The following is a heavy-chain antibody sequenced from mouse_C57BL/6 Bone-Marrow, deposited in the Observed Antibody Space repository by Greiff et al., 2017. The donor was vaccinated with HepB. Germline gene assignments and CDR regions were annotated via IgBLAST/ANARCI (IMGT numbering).Heavy chain of an antibody. Sequence: VKLVESGAELARPGASVKMSCKASGYTFTSYTMHWVKQRPGQGLEWIGYINPSSGYTKYNQKFKDKATLTADKSSSTAYMQLSSLTSEDSAVYYCARSFRQLRLRVDYWGQGTTLTVSS. CDR2: INPSSGYT. CDR3: ARSFRQLRLRVDY. D-gene: IGHD3-2*02. CDR1: GYTFTSYT. J-gene: IGHJ2*01. V-gene: IGHV1-4*01.